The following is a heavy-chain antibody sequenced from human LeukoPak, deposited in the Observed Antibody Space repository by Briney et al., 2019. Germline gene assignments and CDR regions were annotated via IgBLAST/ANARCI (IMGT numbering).Heavy chain of an antibody. CDR2: ISSSSSTI. Sequence: GGSLRLSCAASGFTFSSYRMNWVRQAPGKGLEWVSYISSSSSTIYYADSVKGRFTISRDNAKNSLYLQMNSLRAEDTAVYYCASSNYYDSSGWADYWGRGTLVTVSS. CDR3: ASSNYYDSSGWADY. D-gene: IGHD3-22*01. CDR1: GFTFSSYR. V-gene: IGHV3-48*01. J-gene: IGHJ4*02.